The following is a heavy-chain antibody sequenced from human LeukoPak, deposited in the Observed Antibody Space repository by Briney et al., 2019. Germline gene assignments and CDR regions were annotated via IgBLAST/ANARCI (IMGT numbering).Heavy chain of an antibody. J-gene: IGHJ4*02. CDR2: INHSGST. Sequence: SETLSLTCAVYGGSFSGYYWSWIRQPPGKGLEWIGEINHSGSTNYSPSLKSRVTISVDTSKNQFSLKLSSVTAADTAVYYCARGGYSGYASSYFDYWGQGTLVTVSS. CDR1: GGSFSGYY. CDR3: ARGGYSGYASSYFDY. V-gene: IGHV4-34*01. D-gene: IGHD5-12*01.